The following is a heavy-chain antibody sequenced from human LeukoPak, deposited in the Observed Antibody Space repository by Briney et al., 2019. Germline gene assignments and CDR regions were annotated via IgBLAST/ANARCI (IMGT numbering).Heavy chain of an antibody. CDR2: IYYSGST. CDR1: GGSISSYY. CDR3: ARVQKNPCFCAFDI. Sequence: SETLSLTCTVSGGSISSYYWSWIRQPPGKGLEWIGYIYYSGSTNYNPSLKSRVTISVDTSKNQFSLKLSSVTAADTAVYYCARVQKNPCFCAFDIWGQGTMATVSS. V-gene: IGHV4-59*01. D-gene: IGHD1-1*01. J-gene: IGHJ3*02.